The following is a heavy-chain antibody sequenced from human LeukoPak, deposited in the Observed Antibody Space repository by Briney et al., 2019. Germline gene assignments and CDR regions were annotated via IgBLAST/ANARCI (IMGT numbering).Heavy chain of an antibody. Sequence: GGSLRLSCDVSGFALGNFAVSWVRPTPGKGLEWVSTIRCLVGNTYFADSVMGRFSISRDHSRYPLSLQTNSLRAEDTAGDYCAKGETEVPPALFDSWGEGILVTVSS. CDR3: AKGETEVPPALFDS. D-gene: IGHD1-14*01. J-gene: IGHJ4*02. CDR1: GFALGNFA. CDR2: IRCLVGNT. V-gene: IGHV3-23*01.